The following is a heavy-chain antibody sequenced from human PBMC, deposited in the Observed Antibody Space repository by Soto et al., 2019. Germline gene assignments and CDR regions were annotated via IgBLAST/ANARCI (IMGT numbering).Heavy chain of an antibody. J-gene: IGHJ4*02. CDR2: SNWSGEST. CDR1: GFIFEDYG. D-gene: IGHD3-3*01. CDR3: ARNRSGGGYYFDY. Sequence: DVQLVESGGGVVRPGGSLRLSCVGSGFIFEDYGMNWVRQSPGKGREWLSFSNWSGESTVYGDSVRGRFTISRDNAKNSLYLQMNSLRAEDTALYYCARNRSGGGYYFDYWGQGSLVTVSS. V-gene: IGHV3-20*04.